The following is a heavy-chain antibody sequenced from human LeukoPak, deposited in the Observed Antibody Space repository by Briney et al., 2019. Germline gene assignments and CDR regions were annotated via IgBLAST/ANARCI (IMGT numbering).Heavy chain of an antibody. Sequence: GASVKVSCKASGYTFTTYGISWVRQAPGQGLEWMGWIGAYNGNTNYAQKLQGRVTMTTDTSTSTAYMELRSLRSDDTAVYYCAKKATPNSGSYFNWGQGTLVTVSS. CDR2: IGAYNGNT. CDR1: GYTFTTYG. J-gene: IGHJ4*02. D-gene: IGHD3-10*01. CDR3: AKKATPNSGSYFN. V-gene: IGHV1-18*04.